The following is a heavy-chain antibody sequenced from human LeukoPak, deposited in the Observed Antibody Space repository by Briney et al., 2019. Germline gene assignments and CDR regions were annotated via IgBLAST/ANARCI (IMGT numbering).Heavy chain of an antibody. CDR2: ISNSGST. J-gene: IGHJ6*03. CDR3: GRDALVGYLSFYYMDV. Sequence: PSETLSLTCTVCGGPISHYWTWIRQSPVKGLEWIGAISNSGSTSYNPSLKSRVTISIDTSKNQFSLKLSSVTAADTAVYYCGRDALVGYLSFYYMDVWGKGTTVTVSS. D-gene: IGHD2-15*01. V-gene: IGHV4-59*11. CDR1: GGPISHY.